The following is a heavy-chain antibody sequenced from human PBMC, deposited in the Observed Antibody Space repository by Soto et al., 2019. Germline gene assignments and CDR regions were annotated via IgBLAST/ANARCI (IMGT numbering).Heavy chain of an antibody. V-gene: IGHV3-73*01. CDR3: TTHSSSLYYYYYGMDV. Sequence: TGGSLRLSCAASGFTFSGSSMHWVRQASGKGLEWVGRIRSKANSYATAYAASVKGRFTISRDDSKNTAYLQMNSLKTEDTALYYSTTHSSSLYYYYYGMDVCGQVTTVTVCS. D-gene: IGHD6-6*01. J-gene: IGHJ6*02. CDR1: GFTFSGSS. CDR2: IRSKANSYAT.